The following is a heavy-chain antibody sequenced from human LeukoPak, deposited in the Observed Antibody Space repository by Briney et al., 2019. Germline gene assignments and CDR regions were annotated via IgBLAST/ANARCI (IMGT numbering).Heavy chain of an antibody. J-gene: IGHJ4*02. D-gene: IGHD3-3*01. V-gene: IGHV1-2*02. CDR1: GYTFIDYY. Sequence: ASVKVSCKASGYTFIDYYIHWVRQAPGQGLEWMGWINSNSGGTNPAQKFQGRVTMTRVTSIRTAYMELSSLNSDDTAVYYCARSEFLEWSMAPGFDYWGQGTLVTVSS. CDR2: INSNSGGT. CDR3: ARSEFLEWSMAPGFDY.